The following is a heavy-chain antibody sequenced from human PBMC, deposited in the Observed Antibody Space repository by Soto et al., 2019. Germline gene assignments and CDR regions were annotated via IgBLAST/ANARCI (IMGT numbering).Heavy chain of an antibody. CDR1: GFAFGSYG. D-gene: IGHD3-3*01. CDR3: AKGPRFLESDNYHMDV. Sequence: PGGSLRLSCAASGFAFGSYGISWVRQAPGKGLRWVSFISGSGESSYYADSVKGRFTVSRDNSKNTLYLQMNSLRAEDTAVYYCAKGPRFLESDNYHMDVWDKGTTVTVSS. J-gene: IGHJ6*03. CDR2: ISGSGESS. V-gene: IGHV3-23*01.